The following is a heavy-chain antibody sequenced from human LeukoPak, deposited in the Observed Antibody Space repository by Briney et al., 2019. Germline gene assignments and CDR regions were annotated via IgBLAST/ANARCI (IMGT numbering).Heavy chain of an antibody. CDR3: ARVGVPARLPYPYYYYYYGMDV. J-gene: IGHJ6*02. V-gene: IGHV4-34*01. CDR2: IEHSGST. D-gene: IGHD5-12*01. CDR1: GGSFSGYY. Sequence: SETLSLTCAVYGGSFSGYYWSWIRQPPGKGLEWIGEIEHSGSTNYNPSLKSRVTISVDTSKNQFSLKLSSVTAADTAVYYCARVGVPARLPYPYYYYYYGMDVWGQGTTVTVSS.